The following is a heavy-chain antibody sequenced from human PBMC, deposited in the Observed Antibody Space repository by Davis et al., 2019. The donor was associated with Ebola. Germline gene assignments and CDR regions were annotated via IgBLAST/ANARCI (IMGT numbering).Heavy chain of an antibody. D-gene: IGHD3-16*02. V-gene: IGHV4-59*12. J-gene: IGHJ3*02. CDR1: GGSISSYY. Sequence: SETLSLTCTVSGGSISSYYWSWIRQLPGKGLEWIGYIYYSGSTNYNPSLKSRVTISVDTSKNQFSLKLSSVTAADTAVYYCARRLMITFGGVIVTNDAFDIWGQGTMVTVSS. CDR3: ARRLMITFGGVIVTNDAFDI. CDR2: IYYSGST.